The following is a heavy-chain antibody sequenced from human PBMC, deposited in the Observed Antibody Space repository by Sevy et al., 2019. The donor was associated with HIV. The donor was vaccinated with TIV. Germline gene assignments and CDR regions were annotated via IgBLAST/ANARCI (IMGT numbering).Heavy chain of an antibody. Sequence: GGSLRLSCAASGFTFSVYWMNWVRQAPGKGLEWVATMKEDGSEKYYVDSVKGRFTISRDNAKNSLYLQMNSLGAEDTAVYYCVREGVGGYSYSLDYWGQGTLVTVSS. V-gene: IGHV3-7*01. CDR1: GFTFSVYW. CDR2: MKEDGSEK. CDR3: VREGVGGYSYSLDY. D-gene: IGHD5-18*01. J-gene: IGHJ4*02.